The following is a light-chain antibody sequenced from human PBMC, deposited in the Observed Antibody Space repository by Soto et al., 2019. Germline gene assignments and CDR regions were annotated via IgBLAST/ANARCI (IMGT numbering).Light chain of an antibody. CDR3: MKGTHWPPN. CDR2: QVS. Sequence: DVVMTQSPLSLPVTLGQPASISCRSSQSLVYADGNTYLNWFHQRPGQSPRRLIYQVSNRDSGVSDRFSGSGSGTDFTLKISRVEAEDVGIYYCMKGTHWPPNFGGGTKVEIK. J-gene: IGKJ4*01. V-gene: IGKV2-30*01. CDR1: QSLVYADGNTY.